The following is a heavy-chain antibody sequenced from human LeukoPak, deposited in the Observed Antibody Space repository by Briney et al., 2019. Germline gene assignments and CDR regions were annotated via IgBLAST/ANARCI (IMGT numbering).Heavy chain of an antibody. J-gene: IGHJ4*01. Sequence: GGSLRLSCAASGFAFSDYSMNWVRQAPGKGLEWVANIRGSGSGMGSGNYYAGSVKGRFTISRDNAKNSLYLQMNSLRAEDTAFYYCARGEWFAELYFDYWGQGTLVTVSS. CDR3: ARGEWFAELYFDY. CDR2: IRGSGSGMGSGN. CDR1: GFAFSDYS. V-gene: IGHV3-21*05. D-gene: IGHD3-10*01.